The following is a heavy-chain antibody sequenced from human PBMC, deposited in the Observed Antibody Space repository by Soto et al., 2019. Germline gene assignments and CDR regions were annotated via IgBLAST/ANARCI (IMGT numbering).Heavy chain of an antibody. D-gene: IGHD2-15*01. CDR2: ISAYSGNT. J-gene: IGHJ6*02. Sequence: ASVKVSCKASGYTFTSYGISWVRQAPGQGLEWMGWISAYSGNTNYAQKLQGRVTMTTDTSTSTAYMELRSLRSDDTAVYYCARGCSGGSCYHTNYYYGMDVWGQGTTVTVSS. CDR3: ARGCSGGSCYHTNYYYGMDV. V-gene: IGHV1-18*01. CDR1: GYTFTSYG.